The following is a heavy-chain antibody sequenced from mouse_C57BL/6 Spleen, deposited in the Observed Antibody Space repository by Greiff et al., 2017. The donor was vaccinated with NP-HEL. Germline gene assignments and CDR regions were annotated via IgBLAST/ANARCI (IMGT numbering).Heavy chain of an antibody. CDR1: GYTFTSYW. J-gene: IGHJ4*01. V-gene: IGHV1-55*01. CDR3: ARGPPSHYYAMDY. CDR2: IYPGSGST. Sequence: QVQLQQPGAELVKPGASVKMSCKASGYTFTSYWITWVKQRPGQGLEWIGDIYPGSGSTNYNEKFKSKATLTVDTSSSTAYMQLSSLTSEDSAVYYCARGPPSHYYAMDYWGQGTSVTVSS.